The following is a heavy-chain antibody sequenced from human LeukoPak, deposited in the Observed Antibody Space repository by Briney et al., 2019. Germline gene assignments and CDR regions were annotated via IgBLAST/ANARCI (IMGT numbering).Heavy chain of an antibody. Sequence: PGGSLRLSCAASGFTFSSYGMSWVRQAPGKGLEWVSTISDGGGGTYYADSAKGRFTISRDNSKNTLYLQMNSLRAEDTAVYYCAREARPYRLCYYDSSGYSLNYYFDYWGQGTLVTVSS. D-gene: IGHD3-22*01. CDR3: AREARPYRLCYYDSSGYSLNYYFDY. CDR2: ISDGGGGT. V-gene: IGHV3-23*01. J-gene: IGHJ4*02. CDR1: GFTFSSYG.